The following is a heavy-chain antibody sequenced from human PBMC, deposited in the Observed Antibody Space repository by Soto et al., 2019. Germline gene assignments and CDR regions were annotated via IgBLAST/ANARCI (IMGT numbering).Heavy chain of an antibody. CDR2: ISAYNGNT. J-gene: IGHJ5*02. V-gene: IGHV1-18*01. CDR3: ARDEDKGYRDYEDWFDL. Sequence: ASVKVSCKASGYTFTSYGISWVRQAPGQGLEWMGWISAYNGNTNYAQKLQGRVTMTTDTSTSTAYMELRSLRSDDTAVYYCARDEDKGYRDYEDWFDLWGQGTLVTVSS. D-gene: IGHD4-17*01. CDR1: GYTFTSYG.